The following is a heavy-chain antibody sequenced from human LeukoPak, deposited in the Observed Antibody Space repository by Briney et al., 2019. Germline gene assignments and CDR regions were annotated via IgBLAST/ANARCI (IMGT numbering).Heavy chain of an antibody. V-gene: IGHV3-23*01. Sequence: PGGSLRLSCVASGFTFTKYAFNWVRLAPATGLDWASVVSVYAEVTFYSQPLNARWTTSRDNSKYTEFLEMNSLKVEDTAICYCSTDRHLSPSTLIDRWGEGTLVTVSS. CDR3: STDRHLSPSTLIDR. CDR2: VSVYAEVT. J-gene: IGHJ5*02. D-gene: IGHD2-21*01. CDR1: GFTFTKYA.